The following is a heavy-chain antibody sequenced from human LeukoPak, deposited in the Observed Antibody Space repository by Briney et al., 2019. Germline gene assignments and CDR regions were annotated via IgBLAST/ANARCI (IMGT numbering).Heavy chain of an antibody. Sequence: ASVKVSCKASGYTFTGYYMHWVRQAPGQGPEWMGWINPNSGGTNYAQKFQGRVTMTRDTPISTAYMELSRLRSDDTAVYYCARDSLGIAAAGTYDWGQGTLVTVSS. CDR3: ARDSLGIAAAGTYD. D-gene: IGHD6-13*01. V-gene: IGHV1-2*02. J-gene: IGHJ4*02. CDR2: INPNSGGT. CDR1: GYTFTGYY.